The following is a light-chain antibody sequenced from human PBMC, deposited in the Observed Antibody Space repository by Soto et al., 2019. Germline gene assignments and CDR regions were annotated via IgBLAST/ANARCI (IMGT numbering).Light chain of an antibody. CDR2: DAS. J-gene: IGKJ1*01. V-gene: IGKV1-5*01. CDR1: QTISSW. CDR3: QQYNSYRT. Sequence: IQMNQSPSTLSGSVGDRVTITCRASQTISSWLAWYQQKPGKAPKLLIYDASILESGVPSRFSGSGSGTEFTLTISSLQPDDFATYYCQQYNSYRTFGQGTKVDI.